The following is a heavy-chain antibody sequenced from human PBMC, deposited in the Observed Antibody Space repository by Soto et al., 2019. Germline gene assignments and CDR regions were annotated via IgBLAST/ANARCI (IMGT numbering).Heavy chain of an antibody. CDR3: ARAPIAAAGRNY. J-gene: IGHJ4*02. CDR2: IYSGGST. D-gene: IGHD6-13*01. CDR1: GFTVSSNY. Sequence: EVQLVESGGGLVQPGGSLRLSCAASGFTVSSNYMSWVRQAPGKGLEWVSVIYSGGSTYYADSVKGRSTISRDNSKSTLYLHMNSLRAEDTAVYYCARAPIAAAGRNYWGQGTLVTVSS. V-gene: IGHV3-66*01.